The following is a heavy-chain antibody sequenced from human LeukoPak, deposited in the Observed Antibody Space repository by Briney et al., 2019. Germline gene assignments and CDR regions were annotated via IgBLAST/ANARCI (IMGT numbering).Heavy chain of an antibody. CDR2: INWNGGST. V-gene: IGHV3-20*04. CDR3: ARDLGIAAADPFDY. CDR1: GFTFRSYT. J-gene: IGHJ4*02. Sequence: PGGSLRLSCAASGFTFRSYTMHWVRQAPGKGLEWVSGINWNGGSTGYADSVKGRFTISRDNAKNSLYLQMNSLRAEDTALYYCARDLGIAAADPFDYWGQGTLVTVSS. D-gene: IGHD6-13*01.